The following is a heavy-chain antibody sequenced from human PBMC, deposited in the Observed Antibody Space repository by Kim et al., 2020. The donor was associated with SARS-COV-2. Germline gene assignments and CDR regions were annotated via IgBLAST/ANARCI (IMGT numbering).Heavy chain of an antibody. CDR2: IYYSGST. V-gene: IGHV4-39*01. D-gene: IGHD4-17*01. J-gene: IGHJ5*02. CDR3: ARRGGDFHWFDP. Sequence: SETLSLTCTVSGGSISSSSYYWGWIRQPPGKGLEWIGSIYYSGSTYYNPSLKSRVTISVDTSKNQFSLKLSSVTAADTAVYYCARRGGDFHWFDPWGQGTLVTVSS. CDR1: GGSISSSSYY.